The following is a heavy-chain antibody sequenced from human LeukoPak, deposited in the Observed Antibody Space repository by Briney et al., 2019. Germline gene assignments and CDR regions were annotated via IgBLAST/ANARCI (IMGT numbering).Heavy chain of an antibody. CDR1: GFPLSDYY. Sequence: GGPLRLSCAPSGFPLSDYYMSGTRGAPGRGRVGVSYFGSSGSTIYYADSVKGRFTISRDNAKNSLYLQMNSLRAEDTAVYYCAREIGRDVVVTANDAFDIWGQGTMVTVSS. CDR3: AREIGRDVVVTANDAFDI. CDR2: FGSSGSTI. J-gene: IGHJ3*02. D-gene: IGHD2-21*02. V-gene: IGHV3-11*01.